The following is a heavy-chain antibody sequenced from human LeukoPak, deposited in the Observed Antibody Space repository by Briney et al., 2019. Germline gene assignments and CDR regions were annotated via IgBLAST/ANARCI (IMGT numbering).Heavy chain of an antibody. Sequence: GRSLRLSCEASGFTFDDYGMHWVRQAAGEGLEWVSTISWNSASVGYVDSVKGRFTISRDNAKKTLYLQMNSLRPEDTALYYCAKDYGYSSSWYDYWGQGTLVTVSS. V-gene: IGHV3-9*01. J-gene: IGHJ4*02. CDR3: AKDYGYSSSWYDY. CDR2: ISWNSASV. CDR1: GFTFDDYG. D-gene: IGHD6-13*01.